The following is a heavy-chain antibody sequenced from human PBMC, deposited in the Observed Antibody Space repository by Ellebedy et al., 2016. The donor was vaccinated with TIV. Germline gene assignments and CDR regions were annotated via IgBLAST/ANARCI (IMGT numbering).Heavy chain of an antibody. CDR2: VYSAGGT. D-gene: IGHD5-12*01. V-gene: IGHV3-53*01. Sequence: GESLKISCAASGFTFSSYSMNWVRQAPGKGLEWVSVVYSAGGTYYADSVKGRFTISRDNSKNTVYLQMNSLRAEDTAVYFCARDGLGGYSGLGHWGQGTLVTVSS. CDR3: ARDGLGGYSGLGH. J-gene: IGHJ4*02. CDR1: GFTFSSYS.